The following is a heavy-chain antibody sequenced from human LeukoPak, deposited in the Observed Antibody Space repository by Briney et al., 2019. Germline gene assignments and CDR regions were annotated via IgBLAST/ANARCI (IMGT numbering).Heavy chain of an antibody. CDR3: VGDFMYNTACRGC. D-gene: IGHD5-18*01. V-gene: IGHV3-74*01. Sequence: GGSLTLSCAASGFSFSIYCMHWVRQAPGKGPEWVARINTDGSITDYADSVKGRSTISSDNANNTLYLQMNSPRAEYTAVYYWVGDFMYNTACRGCWGQGTLVTVSS. J-gene: IGHJ4*02. CDR1: GFSFSIYC. CDR2: INTDGSIT.